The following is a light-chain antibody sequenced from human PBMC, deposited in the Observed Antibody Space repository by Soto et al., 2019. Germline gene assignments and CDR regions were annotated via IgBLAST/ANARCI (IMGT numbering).Light chain of an antibody. CDR2: DAS. Sequence: DIQMTQSPSTLSASVGDRVTITCRASQSIDRWLAWYQQRPGKAPKLLIYDASTLQSGVPSRFSASGSGTEFALTISGLQPDDFAVYYCQQYNRYAVTFGQGTKVDIK. J-gene: IGKJ1*01. CDR3: QQYNRYAVT. CDR1: QSIDRW. V-gene: IGKV1-5*01.